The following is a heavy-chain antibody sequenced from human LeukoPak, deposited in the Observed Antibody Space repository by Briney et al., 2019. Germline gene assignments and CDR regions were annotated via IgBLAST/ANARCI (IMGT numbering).Heavy chain of an antibody. Sequence: PGRSLRLSCAASGFIFSYYGMHWVRQAPGKGLEWVAVIWYDGSNRYYADSLKGRFTISRDNSKNTLYLQMNSLTADDTAVYYCARSTTKDPLDYWGQGTLVTVSS. D-gene: IGHD1-26*01. CDR3: ARSTTKDPLDY. CDR1: GFIFSYYG. CDR2: IWYDGSNR. J-gene: IGHJ4*02. V-gene: IGHV3-33*01.